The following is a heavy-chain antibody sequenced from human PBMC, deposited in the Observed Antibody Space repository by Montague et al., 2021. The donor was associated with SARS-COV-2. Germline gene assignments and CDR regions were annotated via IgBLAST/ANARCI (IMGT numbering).Heavy chain of an antibody. CDR2: ISHSGSA. Sequence: SETLSLTCAVYGGSISDYKWKWICQSPGKGLEWLGQISHSGSANSNPALKSRDTISVDTAKNQFSPKLTFGNVADTAVYYCTRGAPGYWGQGTLVTVSS. CDR3: TRGAPGY. V-gene: IGHV4-34*01. CDR1: GGSISDYK. J-gene: IGHJ4*02.